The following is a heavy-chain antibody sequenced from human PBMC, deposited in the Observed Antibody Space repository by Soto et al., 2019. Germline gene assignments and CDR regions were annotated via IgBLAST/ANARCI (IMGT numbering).Heavy chain of an antibody. CDR2: INHSGST. D-gene: IGHD2-15*01. Sequence: PSETLSLTCAVYGGSFSGYYWSWIRQPPGKGLEWMGEINHSGSTNYNPSLKSRVTISVDTSKNQFSLKLSSVTAADKAVYYCARAAPLYCSGNSCYSVRDYWGQGTLVTVSS. J-gene: IGHJ4*02. CDR1: GGSFSGYY. V-gene: IGHV4-34*01. CDR3: ARAAPLYCSGNSCYSVRDY.